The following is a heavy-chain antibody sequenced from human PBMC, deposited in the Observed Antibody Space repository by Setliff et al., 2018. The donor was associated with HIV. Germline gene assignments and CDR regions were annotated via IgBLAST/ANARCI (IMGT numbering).Heavy chain of an antibody. V-gene: IGHV4-59*01. Sequence: PSETLSLTCTVSGGSISKYFWTWIRQSPGKGLEWIGYVHYSGSTRYNPSLKSRVTISVDTSKKKFSLKLTSMTATDTAVYYCASEKKAWSVSDSFYEYWGQGVPVTVSS. D-gene: IGHD3-3*01. CDR2: VHYSGST. CDR1: GGSISKYF. J-gene: IGHJ4*02. CDR3: ASEKKAWSVSDSFYEY.